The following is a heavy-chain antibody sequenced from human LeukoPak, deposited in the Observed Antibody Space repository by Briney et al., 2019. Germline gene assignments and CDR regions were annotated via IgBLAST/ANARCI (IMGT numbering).Heavy chain of an antibody. CDR2: INTNTGNP. J-gene: IGHJ6*02. Sequence: ASVKVSCKASGYTFTSYAMNWVRQAPEQGLEWMGWINTNTGNPTYAQGFTGRFVFSLDTSVSTAYLQISSLKAEDTAVYYCARRQQLVPYYYYYGMDVWGQGTTVTVSS. CDR1: GYTFTSYA. V-gene: IGHV7-4-1*02. D-gene: IGHD6-6*01. CDR3: ARRQQLVPYYYYYGMDV.